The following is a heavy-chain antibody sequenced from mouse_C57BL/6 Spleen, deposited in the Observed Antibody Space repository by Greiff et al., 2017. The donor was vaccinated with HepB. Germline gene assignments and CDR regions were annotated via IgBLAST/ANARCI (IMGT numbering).Heavy chain of an antibody. V-gene: IGHV5-6*01. CDR1: GFTFSSYG. J-gene: IGHJ2*01. CDR2: ISSGGSYT. CDR3: AGGNYSYFDY. D-gene: IGHD2-1*01. Sequence: EVKLMESGGDLVKPGGSLKLSCAASGFTFSSYGMSWVRQTPDKRLEWVATISSGGSYTYYPDSVKGRFTISRDNAKNTLYLQMSSLKSEDTAMYYCAGGNYSYFDYWGQGTTLTVSS.